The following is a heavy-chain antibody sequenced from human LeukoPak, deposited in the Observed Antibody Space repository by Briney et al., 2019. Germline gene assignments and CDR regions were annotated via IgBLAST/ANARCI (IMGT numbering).Heavy chain of an antibody. Sequence: GGSLRLSCAPSGFIVTSNYMSWVRQAPGKGLEWVSYISSSGSSTHFADSVKGRFTISRDNAKNSLYLQMNSLRAEDTAVYYCARASKLDGYFDYWGQGTLVTVSS. V-gene: IGHV3-11*04. CDR3: ARASKLDGYFDY. CDR2: ISSSGSST. D-gene: IGHD1-26*01. CDR1: GFIVTSNY. J-gene: IGHJ4*02.